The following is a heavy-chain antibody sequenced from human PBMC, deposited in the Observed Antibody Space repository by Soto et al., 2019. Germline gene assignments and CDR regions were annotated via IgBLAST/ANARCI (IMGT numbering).Heavy chain of an antibody. D-gene: IGHD3-22*01. CDR3: ARGADSSEYYFDY. CDR1: GGSISSGGYY. J-gene: IGHJ4*02. CDR2: IYYSGST. V-gene: IGHV4-31*03. Sequence: QVQLQESGPGLVKPSQTLSLTCTVSGGSISSGGYYWSWIRQHPGKGLEWIGYIYYSGSTYYNPSLKSRVTISVDTSKNQFALKLSSVTAADTAVYYCARGADSSEYYFDYWGQGTLVTVSS.